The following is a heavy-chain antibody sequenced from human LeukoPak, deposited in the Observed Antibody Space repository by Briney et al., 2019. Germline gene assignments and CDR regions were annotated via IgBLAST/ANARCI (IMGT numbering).Heavy chain of an antibody. CDR1: GFTFSSYG. V-gene: IGHV3-33*01. Sequence: GGSLRLSCAASGFTFSSYGMHWVRQAPGKGLEWVAVIWYDGSNKYYADSVKGRFTISRDSAKNSLYLQMNSLRAEDTAVYYCVRDPPYSHFDYWGQGTLVTVSS. D-gene: IGHD1-26*01. CDR3: VRDPPYSHFDY. CDR2: IWYDGSNK. J-gene: IGHJ4*02.